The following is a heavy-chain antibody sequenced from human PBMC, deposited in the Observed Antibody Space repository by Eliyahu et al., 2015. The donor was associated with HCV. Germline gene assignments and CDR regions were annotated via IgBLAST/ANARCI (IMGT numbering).Heavy chain of an antibody. CDR2: IYYSGST. CDR3: ARDRGRGEDYYGMDV. Sequence: QVQLQESGPGLVKPSQTLSLTCTXSGGSISSGDYYWSWIRQPPGKGLEWIGYIYYSGSTYYNPSLKSRVTISVDTSKNQFSLKLSSVTAADTAVYYCARDRGRGEDYYGMDVWGQGTTVTVSS. V-gene: IGHV4-30-4*01. D-gene: IGHD3-10*01. CDR1: GGSISSGDYY. J-gene: IGHJ6*02.